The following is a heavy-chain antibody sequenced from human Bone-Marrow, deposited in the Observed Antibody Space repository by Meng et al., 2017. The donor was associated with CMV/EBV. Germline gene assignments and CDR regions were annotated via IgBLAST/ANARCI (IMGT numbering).Heavy chain of an antibody. V-gene: IGHV3-23*01. CDR3: AKDLLDYYDSSGYPDAFDI. CDR1: GFTFSSYA. J-gene: IGHJ3*02. D-gene: IGHD3-22*01. CDR2: ISGSGGST. Sequence: GGSLRLSCAASGFTFSSYAMSWVRQAPGKGLEWVSAISGSGGSTYYADSVKGRFTISRDNSKNTLYLQMNSLRAEDTAVYYCAKDLLDYYDSSGYPDAFDIWGQGTMVTGSS.